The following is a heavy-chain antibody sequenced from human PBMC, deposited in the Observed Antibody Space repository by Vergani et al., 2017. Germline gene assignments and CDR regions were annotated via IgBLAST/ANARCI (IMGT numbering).Heavy chain of an antibody. V-gene: IGHV4-39*07. CDR1: GGSISSSSYY. CDR3: ARLSVASNWFDP. J-gene: IGHJ5*02. Sequence: QLQLQESGPGLVKPSETLSLTCTVSGGSISSSSYYWGWIRQPPGKGLEWIWSNYYSGSTYYNPSLKSRVTISVDTSKNQFSLKLSSVTAADTAVYYCARLSVASNWFDPGGEGSLVTVSS. CDR2: NYYSGST. D-gene: IGHD3-3*02.